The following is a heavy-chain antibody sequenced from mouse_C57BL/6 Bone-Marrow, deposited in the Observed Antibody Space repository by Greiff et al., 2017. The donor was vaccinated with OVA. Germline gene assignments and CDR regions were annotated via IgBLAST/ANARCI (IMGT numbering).Heavy chain of an antibody. J-gene: IGHJ1*03. V-gene: IGHV14-2*01. Sequence: VQLQQSGAELVKPGASVKLSCTASGFNIKDYYMHWVKQRTEQGLEWIGRIDPEDGETKYAQKFQGKAPLTADTSSNTADLQLSSLTSEDTAVYYGARADGYYAYWYFDVWGTGTTVTVSS. D-gene: IGHD2-3*01. CDR2: IDPEDGET. CDR3: ARADGYYAYWYFDV. CDR1: GFNIKDYY.